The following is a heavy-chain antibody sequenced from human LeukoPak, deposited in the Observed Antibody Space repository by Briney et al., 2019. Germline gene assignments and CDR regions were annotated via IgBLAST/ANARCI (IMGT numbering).Heavy chain of an antibody. CDR2: MNPNSGNT. V-gene: IGHV1-8*01. CDR1: GYTFSSYD. D-gene: IGHD3-16*01. Sequence: ASVKVSCKASGYTFSSYDINWVRQATGQGLESMGWMNPNSGNTGYAQKLQGRLIMTTNTSISTAYMELSSLTSEDTAMYYCARGRNERDLRLLLYWGQGTLVTVSS. J-gene: IGHJ4*02. CDR3: ARGRNERDLRLLLY.